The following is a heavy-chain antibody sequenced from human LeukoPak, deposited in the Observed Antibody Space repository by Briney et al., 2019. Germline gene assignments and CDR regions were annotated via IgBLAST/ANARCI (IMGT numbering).Heavy chain of an antibody. J-gene: IGHJ4*02. D-gene: IGHD3-22*01. V-gene: IGHV3-49*05. Sequence: KPGRSLRLSCTASGFTFGDYAMSWFRQAPGKGLEWVGFIRSKAYGGTTEYAASVKGRFTISRDDSKSIAYLQMNSLKTEDTAVYYCTSIQYYDSGGWPGYWGQGTLVTVSS. CDR3: TSIQYYDSGGWPGY. CDR2: IRSKAYGGTT. CDR1: GFTFGDYA.